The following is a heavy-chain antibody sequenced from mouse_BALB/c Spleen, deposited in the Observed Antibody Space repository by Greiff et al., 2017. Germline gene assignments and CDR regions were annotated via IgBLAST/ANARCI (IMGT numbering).Heavy chain of an antibody. J-gene: IGHJ3*01. D-gene: IGHD1-2*01. CDR1: GYSITSGYY. CDR3: ARHYWD. CDR2: ISYDGSN. Sequence: DVKLQESGPGLVKPSQSLSLTCSVTGYSITSGYYWNWIRQFPGNKLEWMGYISYDGSNNYNPSLKNRISITRDTSKNQFFLKLNSVTTEDTATYYCARHYWDWGQGTLVTVSA. V-gene: IGHV3-6*02.